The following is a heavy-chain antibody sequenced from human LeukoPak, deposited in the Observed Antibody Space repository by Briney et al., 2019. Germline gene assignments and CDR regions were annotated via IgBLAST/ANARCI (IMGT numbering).Heavy chain of an antibody. J-gene: IGHJ5*02. D-gene: IGHD2-15*01. Sequence: PSETLSLTCAVYGGSFSGYYWSWIRQPPGKGLEWIGEINRSGSTNYNPSLKSRVTISVDTSKNQFSLKLSSVTAADTAVYYCARGDIVVVVAATRGIYNWFDPWGQGTLVTVSS. CDR2: INRSGST. CDR3: ARGDIVVVVAATRGIYNWFDP. CDR1: GGSFSGYY. V-gene: IGHV4-34*01.